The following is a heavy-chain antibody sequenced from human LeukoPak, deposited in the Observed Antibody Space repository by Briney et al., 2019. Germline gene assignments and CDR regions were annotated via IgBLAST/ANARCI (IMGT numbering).Heavy chain of an antibody. V-gene: IGHV3-23*01. CDR2: ISGSAGAT. Sequence: PGGSLRLSCAASGFTFTSYAMSWVRHAPGKGLEWVSSISGSAGATYYADSAKGRFTISRDNSKNTLSLQMNSLRAEDTAVYYCAKTGGAAFRYWFDPWGQGTLVTVSS. CDR1: GFTFTSYA. D-gene: IGHD3-16*01. CDR3: AKTGGAAFRYWFDP. J-gene: IGHJ5*02.